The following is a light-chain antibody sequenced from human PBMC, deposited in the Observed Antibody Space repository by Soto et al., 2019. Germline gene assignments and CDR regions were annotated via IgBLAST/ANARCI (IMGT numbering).Light chain of an antibody. Sequence: DIQMTQSPSTMSASVGDRVTITCRASQSISTWLAWYQQEPGKAPKLLIHKASSLQSGVPSRFSGSGSGTDFTLNISSLHPDDFATYYCQQYNSYSPTFVQGTRVEIK. V-gene: IGKV1-5*03. J-gene: IGKJ1*01. CDR3: QQYNSYSPT. CDR2: KAS. CDR1: QSISTW.